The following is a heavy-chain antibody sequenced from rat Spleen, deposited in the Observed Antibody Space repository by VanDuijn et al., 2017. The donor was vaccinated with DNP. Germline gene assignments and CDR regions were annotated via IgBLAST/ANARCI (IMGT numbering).Heavy chain of an antibody. Sequence: EVQMVESGGGLVQPGRSLKLSCAASGFTFSDYYMVWVRQAPTKGLEWVASISTGGGNTYYRDSVKGRFTISRDNAKSTLYLQMDSLRSEETATYFCARVQLGYYALDAWGQGTSVTVSS. D-gene: IGHD5-1*01. V-gene: IGHV5S11*01. CDR2: ISTGGGNT. CDR3: ARVQLGYYALDA. J-gene: IGHJ4*01. CDR1: GFTFSDYY.